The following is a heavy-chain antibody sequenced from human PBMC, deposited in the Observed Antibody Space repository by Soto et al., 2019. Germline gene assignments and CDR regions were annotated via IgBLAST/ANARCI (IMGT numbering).Heavy chain of an antibody. Sequence: PSETLSLTCTVSGGSISSSSYYWGWIRQPPGKGLEWIGSIYYSGSTYYNPSLKSRVTISVDTSKNQFSLKLSSVIAADTAVYYCAIVRGYYDILTGYYTVWDAFDIWGQGTMVTVSS. CDR1: GGSISSSSYY. D-gene: IGHD3-9*01. J-gene: IGHJ3*02. CDR3: AIVRGYYDILTGYYTVWDAFDI. CDR2: IYYSGST. V-gene: IGHV4-39*01.